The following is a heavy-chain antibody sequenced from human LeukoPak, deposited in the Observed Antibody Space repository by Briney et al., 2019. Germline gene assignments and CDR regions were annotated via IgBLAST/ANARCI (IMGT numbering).Heavy chain of an antibody. CDR2: ISSRSSYI. Sequence: GGSLRLSCGASGFTFSSYSMNWVRQAPGKGLEGVSSISSRSSYIYHADSVKGRFTISRDNAKNSLYLQMNSLRAEDTAVYYCARDLREYSYGYAYYYYGMDVWGQGTTVTVSS. CDR1: GFTFSSYS. J-gene: IGHJ6*02. CDR3: ARDLREYSYGYAYYYYGMDV. V-gene: IGHV3-21*01. D-gene: IGHD5-18*01.